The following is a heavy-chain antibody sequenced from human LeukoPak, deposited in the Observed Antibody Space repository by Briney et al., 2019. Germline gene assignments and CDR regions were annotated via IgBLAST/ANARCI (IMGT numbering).Heavy chain of an antibody. V-gene: IGHV3-23*01. Sequence: PGGSLRLSCAAPGFTFSNYAMSWVRQAPGKGLEWVSGISGSGGSTYYADSVKGRFTISRDNSKNTLYLQMNSLRAEDTAVYYCAKPGRLGLRGTFFDYWGQGTLVTVSS. CDR2: ISGSGGST. J-gene: IGHJ4*02. CDR3: AKPGRLGLRGTFFDY. CDR1: GFTFSNYA. D-gene: IGHD4-17*01.